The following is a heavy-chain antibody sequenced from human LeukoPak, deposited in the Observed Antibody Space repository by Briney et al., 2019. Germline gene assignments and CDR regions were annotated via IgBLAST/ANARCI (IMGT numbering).Heavy chain of an antibody. Sequence: TGGSLRLSCAASGFTSSSYAMHWVRQAPGKGLEWVAVISYDGSNKYYADSVKGRFTISRDNSKNTLYLQMNSLRAEDTAVYYCARDPRSVTIFVGPDFDYWGQGTLVTVSS. V-gene: IGHV3-30*04. CDR2: ISYDGSNK. J-gene: IGHJ4*02. CDR1: GFTSSSYA. CDR3: ARDPRSVTIFVGPDFDY. D-gene: IGHD3-3*01.